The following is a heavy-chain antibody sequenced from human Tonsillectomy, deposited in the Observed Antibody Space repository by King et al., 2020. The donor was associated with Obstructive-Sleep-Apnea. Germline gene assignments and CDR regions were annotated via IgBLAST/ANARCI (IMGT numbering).Heavy chain of an antibody. V-gene: IGHV2-26*01. D-gene: IGHD4-17*01. CDR3: ARIVSGDYGGYFDE. CDR2: IFSNYQK. J-gene: IGHJ4*02. Sequence: VTLKESGLVLVLPTETLTLTCTVSGFSLSNARMGVSWIRQPPRKALEWLAHIFSNYQKFYSTSLKSRITISKDTSRSQVVLTMTNMDPVDTATYYCARIVSGDYGGYFDEWGQGTLVTVSS. CDR1: GFSLSNARMG.